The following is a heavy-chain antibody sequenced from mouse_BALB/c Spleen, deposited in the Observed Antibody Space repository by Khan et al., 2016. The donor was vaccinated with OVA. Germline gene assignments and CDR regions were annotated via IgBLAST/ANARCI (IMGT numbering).Heavy chain of an antibody. Sequence: QVQLQQSGPELVKPGASVKMSCKASGYIFTDYIISWVKQRTGQGLEWIGEMYPGSGSTYYNEKFKGKATLTADKSSNTAYMQRSSLTSEDSAVYFCARFETTVADYWGQGTTLTVSS. J-gene: IGHJ2*01. D-gene: IGHD1-1*01. CDR3: ARFETTVADY. CDR2: MYPGSGST. CDR1: GYIFTDYI. V-gene: IGHV1-77*01.